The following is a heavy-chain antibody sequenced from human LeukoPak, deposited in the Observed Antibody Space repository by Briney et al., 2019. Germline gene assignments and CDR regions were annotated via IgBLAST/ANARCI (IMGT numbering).Heavy chain of an antibody. CDR3: AREDDAVAGSLDY. CDR2: IYTSGST. Sequence: SETLSLTCTVSGGSISSYYWSWIRQPPGKGLEWIGRIYTSGSTNYNPSLKSRVTISVDTSKNQFSLKLSSVTAADTAVYYCAREDDAVAGSLDYWGQGTLVTVSS. J-gene: IGHJ4*02. CDR1: GGSISSYY. V-gene: IGHV4-4*08. D-gene: IGHD6-19*01.